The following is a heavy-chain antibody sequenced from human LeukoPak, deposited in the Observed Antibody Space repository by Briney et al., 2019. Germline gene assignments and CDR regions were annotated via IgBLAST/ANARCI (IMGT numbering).Heavy chain of an antibody. CDR1: GFTFSTYA. V-gene: IGHV3-23*01. D-gene: IGHD2-2*01. J-gene: IGHJ5*02. CDR3: AKGCSSSSCDEGRWFDP. Sequence: QPGGSPRLSCAASGFTFSTYAMSWVRQAPGKGLEWVSAIGASGSGTFYAASVKGRFTISRDNSKNTVDLQMNSLRAEDSAVYYCAKGCSSSSCDEGRWFDPWGQGTLVTVSS. CDR2: IGASGSGT.